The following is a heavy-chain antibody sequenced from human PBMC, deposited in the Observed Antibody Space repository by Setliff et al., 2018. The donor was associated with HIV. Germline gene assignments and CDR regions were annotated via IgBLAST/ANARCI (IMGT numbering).Heavy chain of an antibody. CDR2: ISAYNGNT. D-gene: IGHD6-25*01. J-gene: IGHJ6*03. CDR3: ARDRRHEALRYYYYYMDV. CDR1: GYTFTSYG. Sequence: ASVKVSCKASGYTFTSYGISWVRQAPGQGLEWMGWISAYNGNTNYAQKLQGRVTMTTDTSTSTAYMELRSLRSDDAAVYYCARDRRHEALRYYYYYMDVRGKGTTVTVSS. V-gene: IGHV1-18*01.